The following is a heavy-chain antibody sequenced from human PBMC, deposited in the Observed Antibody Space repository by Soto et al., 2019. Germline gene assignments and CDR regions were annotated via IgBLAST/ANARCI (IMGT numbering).Heavy chain of an antibody. V-gene: IGHV1-18*01. Sequence: GASVKVSCKASGYTFTSYGISWVRQAPGQGLEWMGWISAYNGNTNYAQKLQGRVTMTTDTSTSTAYMELRSLRSDDTAVYYCAREGGIVVVPAAISHYYYGMDVWGQGTTVTVSS. CDR2: ISAYNGNT. J-gene: IGHJ6*02. D-gene: IGHD2-2*01. CDR3: AREGGIVVVPAAISHYYYGMDV. CDR1: GYTFTSYG.